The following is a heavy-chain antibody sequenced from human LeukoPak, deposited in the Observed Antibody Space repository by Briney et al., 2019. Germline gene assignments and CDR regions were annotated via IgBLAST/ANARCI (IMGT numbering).Heavy chain of an antibody. D-gene: IGHD3-10*01. J-gene: IGHJ4*02. V-gene: IGHV1-46*01. CDR3: ACLIRGATPAGFDY. CDR1: GYTFAGYY. Sequence: ASVKVSCKAFGYTFAGYYIYWVRQAPGQGLEWMGFISPSGGTTIYAQKFQGRVTVTRDTSTSTVYMELSSLRSEDTAVYYCACLIRGATPAGFDYWGQGTLVTVSS. CDR2: ISPSGGTT.